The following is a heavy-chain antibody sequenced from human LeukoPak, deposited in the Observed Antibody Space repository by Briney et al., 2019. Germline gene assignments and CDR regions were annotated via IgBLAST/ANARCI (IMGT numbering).Heavy chain of an antibody. Sequence: GGSLRLSCAASGFTCISYGMHWVRQAPGKGVEWVAAISYDGSNKYYADSVKGRFTISRDNSKNTLYLQMNSLRAEDTAVYYCAKAMPVGATLYYYGMDVWGQGTTVTVSS. D-gene: IGHD1-26*01. J-gene: IGHJ6*02. CDR3: AKAMPVGATLYYYGMDV. V-gene: IGHV3-30*18. CDR2: ISYDGSNK. CDR1: GFTCISYG.